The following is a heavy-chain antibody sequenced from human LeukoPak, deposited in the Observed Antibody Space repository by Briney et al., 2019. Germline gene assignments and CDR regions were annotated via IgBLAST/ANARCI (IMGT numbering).Heavy chain of an antibody. CDR1: GFTFSSYG. CDR2: ISGSGGST. CDR3: AKLWFGELFTTDY. Sequence: PGGSLRLSCAASGFTFSSYGMSWVRQASGKGLEWVSAISGSGGSTYYADSVKGRFTISRDNSKNTLYLQMNSLRAEDTAVYYCAKLWFGELFTTDYWGQGTLVTVSS. V-gene: IGHV3-23*01. D-gene: IGHD3-10*01. J-gene: IGHJ4*02.